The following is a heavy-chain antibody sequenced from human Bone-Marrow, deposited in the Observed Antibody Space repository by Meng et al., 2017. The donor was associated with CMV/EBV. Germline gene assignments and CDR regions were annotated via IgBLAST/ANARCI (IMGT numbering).Heavy chain of an antibody. CDR3: ARGNYDFWSQFDY. CDR2: ISSSGSTI. Sequence: GESLKISCAASGFTFSDYYMSWIRQAPGKGLEWVSYISSSGSTIYYADSVKGRFTISRDNAKNSLYLQMNSLRAEDTAVYYCARGNYDFWSQFDYWGQGTLVTVSS. V-gene: IGHV3-11*01. J-gene: IGHJ4*02. D-gene: IGHD3-3*01. CDR1: GFTFSDYY.